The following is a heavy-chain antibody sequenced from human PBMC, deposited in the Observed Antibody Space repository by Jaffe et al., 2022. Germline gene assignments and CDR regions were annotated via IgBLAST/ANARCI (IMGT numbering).Heavy chain of an antibody. CDR2: INHSGST. CDR3: ARVPIAAAAGDAFDI. Sequence: QVQLQQWGAGLLKPSETLSLTCAVYGGSFSGYYWSWIRQPPGKGLEWIGEINHSGSTNYNPSLKSRVTISVDTSKNQFSLKLSSVTAADTAVYYCARVPIAAAAGDAFDIWGQGTMVTVSS. J-gene: IGHJ3*02. CDR1: GGSFSGYY. V-gene: IGHV4-34*01. D-gene: IGHD6-13*01.